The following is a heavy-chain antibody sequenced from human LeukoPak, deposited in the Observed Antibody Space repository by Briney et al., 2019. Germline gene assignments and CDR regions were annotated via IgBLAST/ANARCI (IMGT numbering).Heavy chain of an antibody. CDR1: GGSFSGYY. Sequence: SETLSLTCAVYGGSFSGYYWSWIRQPPGKGLEWIGEINHSGSTNYNPSLKSRVTISVDTSKNQFSLKLSSVTAADTAVYYCARRMAYYYGSGSYYQTSRRGDRQDWFDPWGQGTLVTVSS. CDR3: ARRMAYYYGSGSYYQTSRRGDRQDWFDP. D-gene: IGHD3-10*01. CDR2: INHSGST. J-gene: IGHJ5*02. V-gene: IGHV4-34*01.